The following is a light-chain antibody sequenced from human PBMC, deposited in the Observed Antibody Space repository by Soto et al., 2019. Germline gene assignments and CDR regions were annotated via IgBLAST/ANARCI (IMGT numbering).Light chain of an antibody. Sequence: QSVLTQPPSASVTPGQRVTISCSGSSSNIRSNTVNWYQQLPGTAPKLLIYSNNQRPSGVPDRFSGSKSGTSASLAISGLQSEDEADYYCAAWDDSLNGPYVFGTGTKVTVL. V-gene: IGLV1-44*01. CDR2: SNN. J-gene: IGLJ1*01. CDR1: SSNIRSNT. CDR3: AAWDDSLNGPYV.